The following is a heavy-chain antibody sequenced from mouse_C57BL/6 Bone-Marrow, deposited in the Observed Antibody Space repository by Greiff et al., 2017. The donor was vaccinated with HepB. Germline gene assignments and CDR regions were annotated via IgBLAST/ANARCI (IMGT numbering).Heavy chain of an antibody. CDR2: IYPSDSET. J-gene: IGHJ3*01. V-gene: IGHV1-61*01. Sequence: QVQLQQPGAELVRPGSSVKLSCKASGYTFTSYWMDWVKQRPGQGLEWIGNIYPSDSETHYNQKFKDKATLTVDKSSSTAYMQLSSLTSEVSAVYYCARGDYASYWGQGTLVTVSA. CDR1: GYTFTSYW. CDR3: ARGDYASY. D-gene: IGHD2-4*01.